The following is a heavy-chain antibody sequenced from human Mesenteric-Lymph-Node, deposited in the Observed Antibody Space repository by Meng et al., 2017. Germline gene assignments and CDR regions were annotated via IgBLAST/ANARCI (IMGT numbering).Heavy chain of an antibody. CDR1: GYTFSTYT. J-gene: IGHJ5*02. D-gene: IGHD2/OR15-2a*01. CDR3: ARGGNFDP. CDR2: ISTNTGTP. Sequence: QSHLVQSGAEVKKPGAPVKVCCKASGYTFSTYTINWVRQAHGRGLEWMGWISTNTGTPTYTQGFTGRFVFSLDTSVSTAYLQISSLKAEDTAVYYCARGGNFDPWGQGTLVTVSS. V-gene: IGHV7-4-1*02.